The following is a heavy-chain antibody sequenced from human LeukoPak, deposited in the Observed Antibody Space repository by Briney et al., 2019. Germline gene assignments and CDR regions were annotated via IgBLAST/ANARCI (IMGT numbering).Heavy chain of an antibody. J-gene: IGHJ4*02. CDR1: RFTFSTYW. CDR3: ARDSAGNDY. D-gene: IGHD6-13*01. V-gene: IGHV3-7*01. Sequence: GGSLRLSCAASRFTFSTYWMSWVRQAPGKGLEWVANIKQDGSEKYYVDSVKGRFTISRDNAKNSLYLQMNSLRAEDTAMYYCARDSAGNDYWGQGTLVTVSS. CDR2: IKQDGSEK.